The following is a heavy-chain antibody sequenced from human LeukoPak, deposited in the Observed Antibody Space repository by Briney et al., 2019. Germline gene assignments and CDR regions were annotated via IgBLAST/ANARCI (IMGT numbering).Heavy chain of an antibody. V-gene: IGHV3-9*01. D-gene: IGHD4-11*01. J-gene: IGHJ4*02. CDR1: GFTFDDYA. CDR3: ARDPYSTSTLDY. CDR2: ISWNSGSI. Sequence: GRSLRLSCAASGFTFDDYAMHWVRQAPGKGLEWVSGISWNSGSIGYADSVKGRFTISRDNSKNTLYLQMNSLRAEDTAVYYCARDPYSTSTLDYWGQGTLVTVSS.